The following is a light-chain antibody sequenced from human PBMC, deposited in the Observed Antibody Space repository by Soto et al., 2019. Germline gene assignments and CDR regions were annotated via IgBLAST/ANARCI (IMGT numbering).Light chain of an antibody. Sequence: SRKRLLHSNGYNYLDWYLQKPGQSPQLLIYLGSNRASGVPDRFSGSGSGTDFTLKISRVEAEDAGVYYCMQALQTPLTFGGGTKVDIK. CDR2: LGS. CDR3: MQALQTPLT. CDR1: KRLLHSNGYNY. J-gene: IGKJ4*01. V-gene: IGKV2-28*01.